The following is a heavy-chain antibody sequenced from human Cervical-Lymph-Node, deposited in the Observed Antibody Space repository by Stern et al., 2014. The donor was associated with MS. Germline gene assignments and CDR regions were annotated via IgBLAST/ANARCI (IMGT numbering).Heavy chain of an antibody. Sequence: ESGPVLVKPTETLTLTCTVSGFSLSNARMGVSWIRQPPGKALEWLAPIFLNDGKPYSTSLKSRLTISKDTSKSQVVLTMTNMDPVDTATYYCARIMMRQLVLRRVDYYYGMDVWGQGTTVTVSS. CDR1: GFSLSNARMG. J-gene: IGHJ6*02. CDR3: ARIMMRQLVLRRVDYYYGMDV. D-gene: IGHD6-6*01. CDR2: IFLNDGK. V-gene: IGHV2-26*01.